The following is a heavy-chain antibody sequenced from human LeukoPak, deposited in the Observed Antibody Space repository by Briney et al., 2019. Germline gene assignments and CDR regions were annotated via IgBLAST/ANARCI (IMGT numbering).Heavy chain of an antibody. CDR2: INPNSGGT. Sequence: ASVKVSCKASGYTFTGYYMHWVRQAPGQGLVWMGWINPNSGGTNYAQKFQGRVTMTRDTSISTAYMELGRLRSDDTAVYYCARKSGISGFDYWGQGTLVTVSS. CDR1: GYTFTGYY. J-gene: IGHJ4*02. CDR3: ARKSGISGFDY. D-gene: IGHD6-19*01. V-gene: IGHV1-2*02.